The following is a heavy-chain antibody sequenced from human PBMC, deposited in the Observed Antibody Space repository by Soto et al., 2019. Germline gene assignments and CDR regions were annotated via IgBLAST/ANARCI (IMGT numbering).Heavy chain of an antibody. Sequence: EVQLVESGGGLVEPGVSLSLSCAASGFTFSNFWMTWVRQAPGKGLECVANIGSDGGAKNYVDSVKGRFTISRANAKNSLYLQIDDLRAHDPAVYYCAPDVWGPVHCGQGTLVTVSS. J-gene: IGHJ4*02. CDR2: IGSDGGAK. CDR1: GFTFSNFW. CDR3: APDVWGPVH. V-gene: IGHV3-7*03. D-gene: IGHD3-16*01.